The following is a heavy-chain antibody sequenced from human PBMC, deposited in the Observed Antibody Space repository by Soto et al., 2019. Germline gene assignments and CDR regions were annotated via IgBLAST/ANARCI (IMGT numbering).Heavy chain of an antibody. Sequence: PGESLKISCAASGFTFSSYAMSRVRQAPGKGLEWVSAISGSGGSTYYADSVKGRFTISRGNSKNTLYLQMNSLRAEDTAVYYCAKDQGFLEPGYWGQGTLVTVSS. CDR1: GFTFSSYA. D-gene: IGHD3-3*01. J-gene: IGHJ4*02. V-gene: IGHV3-23*01. CDR2: ISGSGGST. CDR3: AKDQGFLEPGY.